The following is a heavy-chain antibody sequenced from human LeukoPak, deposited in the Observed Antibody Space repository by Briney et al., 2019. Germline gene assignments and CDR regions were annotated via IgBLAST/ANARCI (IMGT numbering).Heavy chain of an antibody. D-gene: IGHD4-23*01. CDR1: GFTFNKYW. Sequence: GGSLRLSCVASGFTFNKYWMHWVRQAPGKGLVWVSRSSSDGSSTVYADSVEGRFTISRDNAKNTLYLQMHSLRAEDTAVYYCARDGDSTVDFDYWGQGTLVTVSS. J-gene: IGHJ4*02. V-gene: IGHV3-74*01. CDR2: SSSDGSST. CDR3: ARDGDSTVDFDY.